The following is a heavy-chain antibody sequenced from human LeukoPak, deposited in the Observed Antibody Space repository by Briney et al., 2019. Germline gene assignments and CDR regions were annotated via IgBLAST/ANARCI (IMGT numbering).Heavy chain of an antibody. V-gene: IGHV4-39*06. CDR3: AGSIVVVTASNHPRYDDDFDI. J-gene: IGHJ3*02. Sequence: SETLSLTCTVSGGSISSSGYCWGWIRQPPGKGLEWIGSIDYSGNTNYNPSLKSRVTIAVDMSKNQFPLKLSSVTAADTAVYYCAGSIVVVTASNHPRYDDDFDIWGQGTMVTVSS. CDR1: GGSISSSGYC. CDR2: IDYSGNT. D-gene: IGHD2-21*02.